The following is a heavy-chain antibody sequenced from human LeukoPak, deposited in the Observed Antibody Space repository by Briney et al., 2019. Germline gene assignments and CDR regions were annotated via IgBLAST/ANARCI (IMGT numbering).Heavy chain of an antibody. D-gene: IGHD6-19*01. CDR2: IRYDGNNK. CDR3: ARMSSG. Sequence: GGSLRLSCAASGFTFSSYGMHWVRQAPGKGLEWVALIRYDGNNKYYADSVKGRFTISRDNSKNTLSLRMNSLRAEDTAVYYCARMSSGWGQGTLVTVSS. J-gene: IGHJ4*02. V-gene: IGHV3-30*02. CDR1: GFTFSSYG.